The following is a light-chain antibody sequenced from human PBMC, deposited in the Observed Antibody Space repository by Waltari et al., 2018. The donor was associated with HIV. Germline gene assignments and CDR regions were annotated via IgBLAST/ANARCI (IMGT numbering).Light chain of an antibody. Sequence: DIVMPQSTDSLALSLGERATNKCKSSQSVFYNSNKKNYFAWYQQKPGQPPKMIIYWASNRESGVPDRFSGSGSGTDFTLTISSLQAEDVAVYYCQQYYSTPLTFGGGTKVEIK. CDR3: QQYYSTPLT. V-gene: IGKV4-1*01. CDR2: WAS. CDR1: QSVFYNSNKKNY. J-gene: IGKJ4*01.